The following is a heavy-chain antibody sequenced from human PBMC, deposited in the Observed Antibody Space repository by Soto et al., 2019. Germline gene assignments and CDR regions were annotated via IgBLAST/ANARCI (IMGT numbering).Heavy chain of an antibody. CDR2: IDPSDSQT. D-gene: IGHD3-22*01. CDR1: GYSFAGYW. CDR3: ARQIYDSDTGPNFQYYFDS. J-gene: IGHJ4*02. Sequence: GESLKISCKGSGYSFAGYWITWVRQKPGKGLEWMGRIDPSDSQTYYSPSFRGHVTISVTKSITTVFLQWSSLRASDTAMYYCARQIYDSDTGPNFQYYFDSWGQGTPVTVYS. V-gene: IGHV5-10-1*01.